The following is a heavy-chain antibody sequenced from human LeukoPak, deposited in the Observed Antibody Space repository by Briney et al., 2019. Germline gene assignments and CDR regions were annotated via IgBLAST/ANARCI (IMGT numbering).Heavy chain of an antibody. V-gene: IGHV1-2*06. CDR2: INPNSGGT. Sequence: ASVKFSRKASGYTFSNYAISWVRQAPGQGLEWMGRINPNSGGTNYAQKFQGRVTITRDTSISTVYMELSRLRSDDTAVYYCARVGYYESSGYYEYWGQGTLVTVSS. CDR1: GYTFSNYA. D-gene: IGHD3-22*01. J-gene: IGHJ4*02. CDR3: ARVGYYESSGYYEY.